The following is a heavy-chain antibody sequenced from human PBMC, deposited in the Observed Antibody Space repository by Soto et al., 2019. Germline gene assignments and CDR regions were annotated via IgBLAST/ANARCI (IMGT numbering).Heavy chain of an antibody. Sequence: GGSLRLSCAASGFTFDGYAMHWVRQAPGKGLEWVSGISWNSGSIGYADSVKGRFTISRDNAKNSLYLQMNSLRAEDTALYYCAKDVGYCTNGVCFPDAFDIWGQGTMVTVSS. D-gene: IGHD2-8*01. J-gene: IGHJ3*02. CDR2: ISWNSGSI. CDR1: GFTFDGYA. CDR3: AKDVGYCTNGVCFPDAFDI. V-gene: IGHV3-9*01.